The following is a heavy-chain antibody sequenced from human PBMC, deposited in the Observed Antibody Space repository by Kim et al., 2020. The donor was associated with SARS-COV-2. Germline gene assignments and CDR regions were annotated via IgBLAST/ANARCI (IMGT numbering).Heavy chain of an antibody. Sequence: SETLSLTCAVSGASFSDFYWSWIRQPPGKGLEWIGEINHSGNTNYNPSLKSRVTISVDTSKNQFSLKLSSVTAADTAVYYCARESDDGGRSGSGKALDYWGQGNLVTVSS. CDR1: GASFSDFY. CDR3: ARESDDGGRSGSGKALDY. J-gene: IGHJ4*02. D-gene: IGHD6-19*01. CDR2: INHSGNT. V-gene: IGHV4-34*01.